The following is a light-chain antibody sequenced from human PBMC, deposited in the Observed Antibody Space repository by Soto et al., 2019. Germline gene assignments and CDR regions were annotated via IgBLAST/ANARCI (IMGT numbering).Light chain of an antibody. CDR2: GVS. Sequence: DIVLTQSPDTLSLSPGERATLSCRASQSVPGNYLAWLQQKPGQAPRVLIYGVSMRATGIPDRFSGSGSGTDFTLTISRLEPEDFAVYFCQQYTSPPWTLGQGTKVETK. J-gene: IGKJ1*01. CDR3: QQYTSPPWT. V-gene: IGKV3-20*01. CDR1: QSVPGNY.